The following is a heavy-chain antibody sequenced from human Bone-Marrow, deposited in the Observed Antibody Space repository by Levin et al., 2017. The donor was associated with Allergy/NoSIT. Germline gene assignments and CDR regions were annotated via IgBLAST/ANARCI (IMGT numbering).Heavy chain of an antibody. CDR3: AREGGDSRNYGYYHFDY. V-gene: IGHV1-18*01. CDR2: ISGNNGNT. Sequence: ASVKVSCKASGYTFTRYGINWVRQAPGQGPEWMGWISGNNGNTHSAQKLQGRLTMTADTSTSTAYMELRSLRFDDTAVYYCAREGGDSRNYGYYHFDYWGQGTLVTVSS. CDR1: GYTFTRYG. D-gene: IGHD3-3*01. J-gene: IGHJ4*02.